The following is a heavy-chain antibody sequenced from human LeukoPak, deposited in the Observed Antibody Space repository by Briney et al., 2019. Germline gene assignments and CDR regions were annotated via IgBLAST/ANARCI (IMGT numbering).Heavy chain of an antibody. J-gene: IGHJ4*02. CDR2: IWYDGSNK. D-gene: IGHD2-21*02. V-gene: IGHV3-33*01. CDR1: GFTFSSYG. Sequence: SGGSLRLSCAASGFTFSSYGMHWVRQAPGKGLEWVAVIWYDGSNKYYADSVKGRFTISRDNSKNTLYLQMNSLRAEDTAVYYCAREFNEAYCGGDCWYFDYWGRGTLVTVSS. CDR3: AREFNEAYCGGDCWYFDY.